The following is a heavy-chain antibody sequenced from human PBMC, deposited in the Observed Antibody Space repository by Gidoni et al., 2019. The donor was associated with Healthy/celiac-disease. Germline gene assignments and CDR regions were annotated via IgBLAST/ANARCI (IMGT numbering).Heavy chain of an antibody. J-gene: IGHJ5*02. V-gene: IGHV3-48*02. D-gene: IGHD6-13*01. CDR1: GFTCSSYS. CDR3: ARGGDSSSWYWWFDP. CDR2: ISSSSSTI. Sequence: EVQLVESGGGLVQPGGSMRLSGAASGFTCSSYSMNWVRQAPGKGLEWVSYISSSSSTIYYADSVKGRFTISRDNAKNSLYLQMNSLRDEDTAVYYCARGGDSSSWYWWFDPWGQGTLVTVSS.